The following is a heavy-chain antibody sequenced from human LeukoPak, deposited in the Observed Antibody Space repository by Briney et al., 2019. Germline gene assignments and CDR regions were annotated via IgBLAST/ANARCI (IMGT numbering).Heavy chain of an antibody. CDR2: ISYDGSNK. J-gene: IGHJ6*02. CDR3: AKDRNRVAAADHYCYYGMDV. Sequence: PGRSLRLSCAASGFTFSSYGMHWVRQAPGKGLEWVAVISYDGSNKYYADSVKGRFTISRDNSKNTLYLQMNSLRAEDTAVYYCAKDRNRVAAADHYCYYGMDVWGQGTTVTVSS. CDR1: GFTFSSYG. D-gene: IGHD6-13*01. V-gene: IGHV3-30*18.